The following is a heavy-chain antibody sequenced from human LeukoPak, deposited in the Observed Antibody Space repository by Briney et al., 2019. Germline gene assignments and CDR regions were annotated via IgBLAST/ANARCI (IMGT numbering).Heavy chain of an antibody. CDR1: GGSISSSSYY. CDR3: AREGANWFDP. Sequence: SETLSLTCTVSGGSISSSSYYWGWIRQPPGKGLEWIGSIYYSRSTYYNPSLKSRVTISVDTSKNQFSLKLSSVTAADTAIYYCAREGANWFDPWGQGTLVTVSS. J-gene: IGHJ5*02. D-gene: IGHD1-26*01. V-gene: IGHV4-39*07. CDR2: IYYSRST.